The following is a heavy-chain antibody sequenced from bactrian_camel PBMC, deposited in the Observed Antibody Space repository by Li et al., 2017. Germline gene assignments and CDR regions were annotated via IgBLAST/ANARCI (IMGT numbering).Heavy chain of an antibody. Sequence: HVQLVESGGGSVQAGGSLRLSCEASGDTHRTTFMGWFRQAPGKEREGVATIYTGGDTTYYAQSVEGRFTISQDNAKNSVYLQMNSLKPEDTAVYYCAAIDVPIATMCSNYTQGTQVTVS. V-gene: IGHV3-3*01. CDR2: IYTGGDTT. CDR1: GDTHRTTF. J-gene: IGHJ4*01. D-gene: IGHD4*01.